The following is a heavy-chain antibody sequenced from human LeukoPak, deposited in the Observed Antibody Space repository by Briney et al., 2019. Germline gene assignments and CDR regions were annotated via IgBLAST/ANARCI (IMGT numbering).Heavy chain of an antibody. CDR1: GGSISSSSYY. Sequence: SETLSLTCTVSGGSISSSSYYWGWIRQPPGKGLEWIGSIYYSGSTYYNPSLKSRVTISVDTSKNQFSLKWSSVTAADTAVYYCARRWVIIWNWFDPWGQGTLVTVSS. J-gene: IGHJ5*02. V-gene: IGHV4-39*01. D-gene: IGHD3-3*01. CDR3: ARRWVIIWNWFDP. CDR2: IYYSGST.